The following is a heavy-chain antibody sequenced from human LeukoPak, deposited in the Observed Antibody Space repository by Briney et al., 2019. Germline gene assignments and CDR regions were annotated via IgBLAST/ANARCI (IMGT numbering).Heavy chain of an antibody. V-gene: IGHV4-39*07. CDR2: IYYSGST. CDR1: GGSISSSSYY. J-gene: IGHJ4*02. CDR3: ARIPLPGIAVQLAYY. Sequence: PSETLSLTCTVSGGSISSSSYYWGWIRQPPGKGLEWIGSIYYSGSTYYNPSLKSRVTISVDTSKNQFSLKLSSVTAADTAVYYCARIPLPGIAVQLAYYWGQGTLVTVSS. D-gene: IGHD6-19*01.